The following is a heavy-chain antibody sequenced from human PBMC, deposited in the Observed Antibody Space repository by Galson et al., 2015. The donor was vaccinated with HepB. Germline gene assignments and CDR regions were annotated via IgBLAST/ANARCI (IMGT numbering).Heavy chain of an antibody. CDR2: IIPIFGTA. D-gene: IGHD3-22*01. Sequence: SVKVSCKVSGYTLTELSMHWVRQAPGKGLEWMGGIIPIFGTANYAQKFQGRVTITADKSTSTAYMELSSLRSEDTAVYYCARVRVYYYDSREAAFVSPLIDPWGQGTLVTVSS. CDR3: ARVRVYYYDSREAAFVSPLIDP. CDR1: GYTLTELS. J-gene: IGHJ5*02. V-gene: IGHV1-69*06.